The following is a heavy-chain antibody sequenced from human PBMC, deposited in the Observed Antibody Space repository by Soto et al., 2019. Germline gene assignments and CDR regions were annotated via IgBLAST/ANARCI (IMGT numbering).Heavy chain of an antibody. J-gene: IGHJ5*02. D-gene: IGHD3-9*01. CDR3: ARDNYDILTGYYFGWFDP. Sequence: ASVKVSCKASGYTFTSYGISWVRQAPGQGLEWMGWISAYNGNTNYAKKLQGRVTMTTDTSTSTAYMELRSLRSDDTAVYYCARDNYDILTGYYFGWFDPWGQGTLVTVSS. V-gene: IGHV1-18*01. CDR1: GYTFTSYG. CDR2: ISAYNGNT.